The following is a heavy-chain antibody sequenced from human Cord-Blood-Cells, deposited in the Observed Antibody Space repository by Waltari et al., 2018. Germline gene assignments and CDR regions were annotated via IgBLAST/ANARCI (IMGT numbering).Heavy chain of an antibody. D-gene: IGHD6-13*01. Sequence: QVQLQQWGAGLLKPSETLSLTCAVYGGSFSGYYWSWIRQPPGKGLEWIGEINHSGRPHYNPSLKVRVTIAVDTSKNQVSLKLSSVTAADTAVYYCARGAAPPLAAAGNWFDPWGQGTLVTVSS. J-gene: IGHJ5*02. V-gene: IGHV4-34*01. CDR3: ARGAAPPLAAAGNWFDP. CDR2: INHSGRP. CDR1: GGSFSGYY.